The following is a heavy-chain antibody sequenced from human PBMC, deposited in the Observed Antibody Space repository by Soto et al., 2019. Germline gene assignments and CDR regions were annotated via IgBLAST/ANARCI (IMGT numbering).Heavy chain of an antibody. J-gene: IGHJ4*02. D-gene: IGHD1-1*01. CDR2: VYLDDDK. Sequence: QVTLNESGPPLVKPTQTLTFTCTFSGVSLSTSALGVGWIRQPPGKALELLALVYLDDDKRYSPSLKSRLTITNDTSKNQVVLTMTYIDPVDTATYYCAHMMEGAFFYLGGQGTLVTFSS. CDR1: GVSLSTSALG. V-gene: IGHV2-5*02. CDR3: AHMMEGAFFYL.